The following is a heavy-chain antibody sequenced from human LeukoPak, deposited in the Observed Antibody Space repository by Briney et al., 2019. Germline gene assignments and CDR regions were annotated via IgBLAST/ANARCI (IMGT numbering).Heavy chain of an antibody. Sequence: GGSLRLSCAASGFTFSDYYMSWIRQAPGKGLEWVSAISGSGGSTYYADFVKGRFTISVDTSKNQCSLKVRSVTAADTAVYYCARGVQLWLMSQRYFDYWGQGMLVTVSS. D-gene: IGHD5-18*01. CDR3: ARGVQLWLMSQRYFDY. CDR2: ISGSGGST. V-gene: IGHV3-23*01. CDR1: GFTFSDYY. J-gene: IGHJ4*02.